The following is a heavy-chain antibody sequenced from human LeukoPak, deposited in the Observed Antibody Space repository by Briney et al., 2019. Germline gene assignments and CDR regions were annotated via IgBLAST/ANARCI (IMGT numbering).Heavy chain of an antibody. CDR1: GGTFSSYA. J-gene: IGHJ4*02. D-gene: IGHD2-15*01. V-gene: IGHV1-69*04. CDR2: IIPILGIA. Sequence: ASVKVSCKASGGTFSSYAISGVRQAPGQGLEWMGRIIPILGIANYAQKFQGRGTITADKSTSTAYMELSSLRSEATAVYYCARGHCSGGSCYSSRSEGYFDSWGQGTLVTVSS. CDR3: ARGHCSGGSCYSSRSEGYFDS.